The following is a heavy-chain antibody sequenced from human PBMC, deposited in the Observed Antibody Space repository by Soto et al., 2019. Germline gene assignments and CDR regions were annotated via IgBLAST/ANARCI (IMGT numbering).Heavy chain of an antibody. CDR2: IYYSGST. Sequence: SETLSLTCTVSGGSISSGDYYWSWIRQPPGKGPEWIGYIYYSGSTYYNPSLRSRLTISVDTSKNQFSLKLSSVTAADTAVYCCARLGPTTVPTSYFTGNYNGMDVGGQGTTVTVSS. D-gene: IGHD4-17*01. V-gene: IGHV4-30-4*01. CDR1: GGSISSGDYY. CDR3: ARLGPTTVPTSYFTGNYNGMDV. J-gene: IGHJ6*02.